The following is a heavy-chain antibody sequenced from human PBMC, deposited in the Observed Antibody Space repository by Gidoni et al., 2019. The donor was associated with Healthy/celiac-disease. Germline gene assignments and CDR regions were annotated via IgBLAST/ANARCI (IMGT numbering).Heavy chain of an antibody. J-gene: IGHJ5*02. Sequence: QLQLQESGPGLVKPSETLSLTCTVSGGSISSSSYYWGWIRQPPGKGLEWIGSIYYSGSTYYNPSLKSRVTISVDTSKNQSSLKLSSGTAADTAVYYCARQAYSSSSGWFDPWGQGTLVTVSS. V-gene: IGHV4-39*01. CDR3: ARQAYSSSSGWFDP. CDR1: GGSISSSSYY. CDR2: IYYSGST. D-gene: IGHD6-6*01.